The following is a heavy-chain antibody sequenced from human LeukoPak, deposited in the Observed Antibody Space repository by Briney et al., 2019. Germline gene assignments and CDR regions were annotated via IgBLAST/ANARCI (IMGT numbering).Heavy chain of an antibody. Sequence: SETLSLTCAVYGGSFSGYYWSWIRQPPGKGLEWIGEINHSGSTNYNPSLKSRVTISVDTSKNQFSLKLSSVTAADTAVYYCARGIRRFDPWGQGTLVTVSS. CDR1: GGSFSGYY. V-gene: IGHV4-34*01. CDR3: ARGIRRFDP. D-gene: IGHD1-1*01. CDR2: INHSGST. J-gene: IGHJ5*02.